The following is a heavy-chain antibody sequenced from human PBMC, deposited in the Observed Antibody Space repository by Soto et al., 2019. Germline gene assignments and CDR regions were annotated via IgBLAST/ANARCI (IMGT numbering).Heavy chain of an antibody. CDR3: ARSPYCSSTSCYGPHPRRINYYMDV. D-gene: IGHD2-2*01. V-gene: IGHV3-13*01. Sequence: GSLRLSCEASGFTFSSYDIHWVRQATGKGLEWVSAIGTAGDTYYPGSVKGRFAISRENAKNSLYLQMNSLRAGDTAVYYCARSPYCSSTSCYGPHPRRINYYMDVWGKGTTVTVSS. CDR1: GFTFSSYD. CDR2: IGTAGDT. J-gene: IGHJ6*03.